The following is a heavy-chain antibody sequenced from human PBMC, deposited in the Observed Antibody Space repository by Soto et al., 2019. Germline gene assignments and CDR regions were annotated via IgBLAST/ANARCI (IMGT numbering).Heavy chain of an antibody. J-gene: IGHJ4*02. Sequence: SETLSLTCTVPGGSISSYYWSWIRQPPGKGLEWIGYIYYSGSTNYNPSLKSRVTISVDTSKNQFSLKLSSVTAADTAVYYCAREVVWYDSSGYHRPFDYWGQGTLVTVSS. CDR3: AREVVWYDSSGYHRPFDY. CDR1: GGSISSYY. D-gene: IGHD3-22*01. CDR2: IYYSGST. V-gene: IGHV4-59*01.